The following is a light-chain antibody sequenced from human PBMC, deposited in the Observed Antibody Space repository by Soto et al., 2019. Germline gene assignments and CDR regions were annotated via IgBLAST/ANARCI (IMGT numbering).Light chain of an antibody. CDR3: QQYAQRWT. J-gene: IGKJ1*01. V-gene: IGKV3-15*01. CDR2: AAS. Sequence: EIAMAQSPAVLSVSPGQSVTLSCRSSQNIGGNLAWYQQRPGQSPRLLIYAASDRATGVPARFSGSGSGTEFTLTINSLQSEDFAVYYCQQYAQRWTFGQGTKVDI. CDR1: QNIGGN.